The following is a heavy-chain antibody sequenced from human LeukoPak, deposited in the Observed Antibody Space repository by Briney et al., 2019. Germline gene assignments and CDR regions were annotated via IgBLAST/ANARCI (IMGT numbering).Heavy chain of an antibody. CDR3: ASWHREYDILTGWPRGYDAFDI. D-gene: IGHD3-9*01. CDR2: IYNSGGT. J-gene: IGHJ3*02. V-gene: IGHV4-39*07. Sequence: SETLSLTCTVSGGSISSSNYYWGWIRQPPGKGLEWIGSIYNSGGTHYNPSLMSRVTISVDRSKNQFSLKLSSVTAADTAVYYCASWHREYDILTGWPRGYDAFDIWGQGTMVTVSS. CDR1: GGSISSSNYY.